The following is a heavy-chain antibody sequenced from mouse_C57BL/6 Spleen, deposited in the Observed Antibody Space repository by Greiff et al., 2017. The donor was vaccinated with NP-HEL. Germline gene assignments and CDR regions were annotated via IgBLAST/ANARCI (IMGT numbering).Heavy chain of an antibody. CDR1: GYSFTGYY. J-gene: IGHJ3*01. D-gene: IGHD1-1*01. CDR3: ARHGSRGFAY. CDR2: INPSTGGT. Sequence: VQLQQSGPELVKPGASVKISCKASGYSFTGYYMNWVKQSPEKSLEWIGEINPSTGGTTYNQKFKAKATLTVDKSSSTAYMQLKSLTSEDSAVYYCARHGSRGFAYWGQGTLVTVSA. V-gene: IGHV1-42*01.